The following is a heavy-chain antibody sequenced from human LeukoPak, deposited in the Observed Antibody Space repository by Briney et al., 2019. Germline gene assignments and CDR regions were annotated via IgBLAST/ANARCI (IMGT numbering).Heavy chain of an antibody. D-gene: IGHD3-10*01. CDR2: RYYSGST. J-gene: IGHJ5*02. V-gene: IGHV4-59*01. CDR3: ARDRGSGDDNWFDP. CDR1: GASISSYY. Sequence: PSETLSLTCTVSGASISSYYWSWIRQPPGKGLEWIGYRYYSGSTNYNPSLKSRVTISVDTSKNQVSLKLSSVTAADTAVYYCARDRGSGDDNWFDPWGQGNLVTVSS.